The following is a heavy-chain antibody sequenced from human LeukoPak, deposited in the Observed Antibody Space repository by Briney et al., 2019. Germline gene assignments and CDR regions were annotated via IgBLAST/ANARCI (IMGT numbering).Heavy chain of an antibody. D-gene: IGHD3-22*01. CDR2: IISDGSTT. CDR1: GFTFGSYW. V-gene: IGHV3-74*01. Sequence: GGSLRLSCAASGFTFGSYWIHWVRQAPGKGLVWVSRIISDGSTTSYADSVKGRFTISRDTAKNTLYLQMNSLRADDTAVYYCARISYDSSGYYDYWGQGALVTVSS. CDR3: ARISYDSSGYYDY. J-gene: IGHJ4*02.